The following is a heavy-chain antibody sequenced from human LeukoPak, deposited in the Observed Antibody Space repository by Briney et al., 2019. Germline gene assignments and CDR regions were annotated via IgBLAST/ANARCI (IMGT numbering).Heavy chain of an antibody. CDR3: AREVNSSTWRPLDF. J-gene: IGHJ4*02. CDR1: GGSISSSSYY. D-gene: IGHD6-13*01. CDR2: IYYSGST. V-gene: IGHV4-39*07. Sequence: PSETLSLTCTVSGGSISSSSYYWGWIRQPPGKGLEWIGSIYYSGSTNYNPSLKSRVTMSVDTSKNQFSLKLTSMTAADTAVYYCAREVNSSTWRPLDFWGQGTLVTVSS.